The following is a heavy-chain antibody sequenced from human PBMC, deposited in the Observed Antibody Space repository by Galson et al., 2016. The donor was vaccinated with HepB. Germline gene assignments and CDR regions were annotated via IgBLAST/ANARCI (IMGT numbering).Heavy chain of an antibody. V-gene: IGHV3-30*18. CDR3: AKRDILAGYSAFDY. CDR1: GFTFSSYG. CDR2: ISYDGSNK. Sequence: SLRLSCAASGFTFSSYGMHWVRQAPGKGLEWVAVISYDGSNKYYADYVKGRFTISRDNSKNTLYLQMNSLTAEDTAVYFCAKRDILAGYSAFDYWGQGTLVTVSS. D-gene: IGHD3-9*01. J-gene: IGHJ4*02.